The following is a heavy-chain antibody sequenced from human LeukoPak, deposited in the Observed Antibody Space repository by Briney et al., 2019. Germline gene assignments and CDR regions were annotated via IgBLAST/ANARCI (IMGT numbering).Heavy chain of an antibody. CDR3: ARDLGPLMLYGDITYYYYYMDV. CDR2: INPNSGAT. V-gene: IGHV1-2*02. Sequence: GASVKVSCKASGYTFIDYCLHWVRQAPGQGLEWMGWINPNSGATKFAQKFQGRVTMTRDTSISTAYIELNWLKSDDTAVYYCARDLGPLMLYGDITYYYYYMDVWGKGTTVTVSS. D-gene: IGHD2-8*01. J-gene: IGHJ6*03. CDR1: GYTFIDYC.